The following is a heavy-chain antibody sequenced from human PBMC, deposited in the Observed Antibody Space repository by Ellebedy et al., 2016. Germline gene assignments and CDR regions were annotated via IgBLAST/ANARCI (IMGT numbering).Heavy chain of an antibody. D-gene: IGHD4-11*01. CDR1: GGSFSGYY. J-gene: IGHJ5*02. V-gene: IGHV4-34*01. Sequence: SETLSLTCAVYGGSFSGYYWSWIRQPPGKGLEWIGEFNHSGSTNYNPSLKSRVTMSVDTSKNHFSLKLSSVTAADTAVYYCATEGPVLHDYTSTWGQGTLVTVSS. CDR3: ATEGPVLHDYTST. CDR2: FNHSGST.